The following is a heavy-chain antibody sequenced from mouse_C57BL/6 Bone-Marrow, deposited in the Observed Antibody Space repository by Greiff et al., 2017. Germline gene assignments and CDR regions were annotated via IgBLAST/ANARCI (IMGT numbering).Heavy chain of an antibody. CDR3: ARYGGQLRLRYFDV. CDR1: GYTFTSYG. V-gene: IGHV1-81*01. CDR2: IYPRSGNT. Sequence: VQLQQSGAELARPGASVKLSCKASGYTFTSYGISWVKQRTGQGLEWIGEIYPRSGNTYYNEKFKGKATLTADKSSITAYMELRGLTSEDSAVYFCARYGGQLRLRYFDVWGTGTTVTVSS. J-gene: IGHJ1*03. D-gene: IGHD3-2*02.